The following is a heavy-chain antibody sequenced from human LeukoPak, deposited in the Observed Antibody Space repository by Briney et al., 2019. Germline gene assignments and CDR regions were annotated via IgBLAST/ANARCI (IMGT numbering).Heavy chain of an antibody. V-gene: IGHV3-23*01. CDR1: GFTFSSYA. J-gene: IGHJ4*02. Sequence: GGSLRLSCAASGFTFSSYAMSWVRQAPGKGLEWVSAISGSGGSTYYADSVKGRFTISRDNSKNTLYLQMNSLRAEDTAVYYCAKGVYYGSGVPNYFDYWGQGTLVTVSS. CDR3: AKGVYYGSGVPNYFDY. CDR2: ISGSGGST. D-gene: IGHD3-10*01.